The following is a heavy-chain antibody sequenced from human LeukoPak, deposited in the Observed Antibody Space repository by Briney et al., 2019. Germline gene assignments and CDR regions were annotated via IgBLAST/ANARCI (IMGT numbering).Heavy chain of an antibody. CDR2: IHYSGNT. J-gene: IGHJ4*02. CDR3: ARLSVVVVPTPVH. D-gene: IGHD2-15*01. Sequence: SETLSLTCTVSGGSISSANHYWGWIRQPPGKGLEWIGSIHYSGNTYYNSSLKGRLTISVDTSKNQFSLSLYPVTAADTAVYFCARLSVVVVPTPVHWGQGTLVTVSS. CDR1: GGSISSANHY. V-gene: IGHV4-39*01.